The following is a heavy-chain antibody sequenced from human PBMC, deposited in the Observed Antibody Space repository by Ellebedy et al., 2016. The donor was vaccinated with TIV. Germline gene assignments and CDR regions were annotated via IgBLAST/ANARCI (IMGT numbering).Heavy chain of an antibody. Sequence: MPSETLSLTCAVYGGSFSGYYWSWIRQPPGKGLEWIGEVSHSGSNNYNPSLKSRVTISLAASKNPLYLWLTSVTAADTAVYYCARDRDNWNLIWGQGILVTVSS. J-gene: IGHJ4*02. V-gene: IGHV4-34*01. D-gene: IGHD1-1*01. CDR2: VSHSGSN. CDR1: GGSFSGYY. CDR3: ARDRDNWNLI.